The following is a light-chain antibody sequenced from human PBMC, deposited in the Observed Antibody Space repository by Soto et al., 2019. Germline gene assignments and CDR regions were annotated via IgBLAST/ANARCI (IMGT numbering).Light chain of an antibody. CDR3: QQYNNWPRT. Sequence: EIVMTQSPATLSVSPGETATLSCRASQSVSSDLAWYHQKPGQAPRLLIYGASTRATGIPARFSGSGSGTEFTLTINSLQSEDFAVYYCQQYNNWPRTFGQGTKV. J-gene: IGKJ1*01. CDR1: QSVSSD. V-gene: IGKV3-15*01. CDR2: GAS.